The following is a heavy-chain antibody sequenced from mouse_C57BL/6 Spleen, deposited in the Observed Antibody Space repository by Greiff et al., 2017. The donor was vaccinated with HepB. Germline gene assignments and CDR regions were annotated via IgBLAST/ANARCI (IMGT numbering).Heavy chain of an antibody. J-gene: IGHJ3*01. CDR2: IDPSDSET. CDR3: ARSAFYYDYDAWFAY. CDR1: GYTFTSYW. D-gene: IGHD2-4*01. V-gene: IGHV1-52*01. Sequence: VQLQQPGAELVRPGSSVKLSCKASGYTFTSYWMHWVKQRPIQGLEWIGNIDPSDSETHYNQKFKDKATLTVDKSSSTAYRQLSSLTSEDSAVYYCARSAFYYDYDAWFAYWGQGTLVTVSA.